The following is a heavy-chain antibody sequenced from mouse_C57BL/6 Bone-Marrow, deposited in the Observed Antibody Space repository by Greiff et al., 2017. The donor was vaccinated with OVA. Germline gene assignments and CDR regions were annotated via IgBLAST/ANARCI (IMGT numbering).Heavy chain of an antibody. Sequence: VQLQQSGAELVKPGASVKLSCKASGYTFTSYWMHWVKQRPGQGLEWIGMIHPNSGSTNYNEKFKSKATLTVDKSSSKAYMQLSSLTSEDSAVYYCARGYLVGFAYWGQGTLVTVSA. CDR2: IHPNSGST. V-gene: IGHV1-64*01. J-gene: IGHJ3*01. CDR1: GYTFTSYW. CDR3: ARGYLVGFAY. D-gene: IGHD1-1*01.